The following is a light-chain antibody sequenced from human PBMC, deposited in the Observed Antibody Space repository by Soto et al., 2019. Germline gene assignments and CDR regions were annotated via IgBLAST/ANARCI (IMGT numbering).Light chain of an antibody. CDR1: QGISNY. J-gene: IGKJ3*01. CDR2: AAS. CDR3: QKYNSAPRGIT. Sequence: DIQMTQSPSSLSASVGDRVTITCRASQGISNYLAWYQQKPGKVPKLLIYAASTLQSGVPSRFSGSGSGTDFTLTISSLQPEDVATYYCQKYNSAPRGITFGPGTKVAIK. V-gene: IGKV1-27*01.